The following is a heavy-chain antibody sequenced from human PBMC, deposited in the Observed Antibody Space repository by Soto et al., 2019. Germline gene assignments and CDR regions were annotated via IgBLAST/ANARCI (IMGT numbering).Heavy chain of an antibody. Sequence: ASVKVSCKVSGYTLTELSMHWVRQAPGKGLEWMGGFDPEDGETIYAQKFQGRVTMTEDTSTDTAYMELSSLRSEDTAVYYCATDPAVGWHSIDAFDIWGQGTMVTVSS. D-gene: IGHD2-15*01. J-gene: IGHJ3*02. CDR3: ATDPAVGWHSIDAFDI. V-gene: IGHV1-24*01. CDR2: FDPEDGET. CDR1: GYTLTELS.